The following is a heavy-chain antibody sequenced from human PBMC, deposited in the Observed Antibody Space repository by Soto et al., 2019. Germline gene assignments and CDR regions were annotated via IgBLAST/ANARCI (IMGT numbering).Heavy chain of an antibody. D-gene: IGHD1-26*01. V-gene: IGHV1-46*01. J-gene: IGHJ5*01. CDR2: INPNGGST. Sequence: ASVKVSCKAPEDTFTSYYINWVRQAPGQGLEWMGIINPNGGSTRYAQKFQGRVTFTRDTPASTVYLELRSLRSDDTAFYYCARSSGGVFGIIIEGCNRFGCWGQGTLVTVSS. CDR1: EDTFTSYY. CDR3: ARSSGGVFGIIIEGCNRFGC.